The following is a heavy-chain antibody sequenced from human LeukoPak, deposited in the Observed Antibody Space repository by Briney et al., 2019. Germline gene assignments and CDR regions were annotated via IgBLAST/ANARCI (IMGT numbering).Heavy chain of an antibody. Sequence: SETLSLTCAVSGGSISSGGYSWSWIRQPPGKGLEWIGYIYHSGSTYYNSSLKSRVTISVDRSKNQFSLKLSSVTAADTAVYYCAREGYCSGGSCYPGAFDIWGQGTMVTVSS. V-gene: IGHV4-30-2*01. J-gene: IGHJ3*02. CDR3: AREGYCSGGSCYPGAFDI. CDR1: GGSISSGGYS. CDR2: IYHSGST. D-gene: IGHD2-15*01.